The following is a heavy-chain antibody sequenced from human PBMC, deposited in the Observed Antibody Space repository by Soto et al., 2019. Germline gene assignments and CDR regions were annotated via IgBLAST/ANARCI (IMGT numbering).Heavy chain of an antibody. V-gene: IGHV1-69*02. CDR1: GGTFSSYT. D-gene: IGHD4-17*01. J-gene: IGHJ5*02. CDR3: ARGTYYGDDEAGWFDP. Sequence: QVQLVQSGAEVKKPGSSVKVSCKASGGTFSSYTISWVRQAPGQVLEWMGRLIPILGIANYAQKFQGRVTITAAKSTSTAYMELSSLRSEDAAVYYRARGTYYGDDEAGWFDPWVQGTLVAVSS. CDR2: LIPILGIA.